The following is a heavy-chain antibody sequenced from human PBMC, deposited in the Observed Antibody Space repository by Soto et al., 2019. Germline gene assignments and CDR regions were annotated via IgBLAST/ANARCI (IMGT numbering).Heavy chain of an antibody. V-gene: IGHV1-2*04. J-gene: IGHJ6*02. CDR3: GRSPDDFRYGLDV. Sequence: QAQLVQSRADVKKPGASVKVSCKASGYSFTDHYMHWVRQAPGQVLEWLGWINPNTGVTHFAQKFQGWVTMTRDTSINTAYMELTRLKSDDTAFYYCGRSPDDFRYGLDVWGQGTTVTVSS. CDR2: INPNTGVT. CDR1: GYSFTDHY. D-gene: IGHD2-21*02.